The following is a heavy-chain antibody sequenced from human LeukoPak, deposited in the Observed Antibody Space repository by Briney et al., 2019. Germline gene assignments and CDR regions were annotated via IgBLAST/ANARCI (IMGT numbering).Heavy chain of an antibody. CDR1: GGSISTYY. D-gene: IGHD3-16*01. CDR3: ARLPGRGSNGGVFDY. J-gene: IGHJ4*02. CDR2: IHTSGST. V-gene: IGHV4-4*07. Sequence: PSETLSLTCSVSGGSISTYYGTWIRLSAGKGLEWIGRIHTSGSTNYNPSLKSRVTMSVDTSKNQFSLKLSSVTAADTAVYYCARLPGRGSNGGVFDYWGQGTLVTVSS.